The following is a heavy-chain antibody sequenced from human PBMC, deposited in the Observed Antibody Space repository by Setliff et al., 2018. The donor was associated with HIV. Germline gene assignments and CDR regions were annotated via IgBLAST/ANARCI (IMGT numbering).Heavy chain of an antibody. Sequence: ASVKVSCKASGGPFTSAFNWVRQVPGQGLEWMGGIIPIFGTANYAQNFGGRVTITADQSTATSYLQLNSLRFEDTAIYYCASDTPAARFEELEDHYYYFMDVWGKGTTVTVSS. J-gene: IGHJ6*03. V-gene: IGHV1-69*13. CDR1: GGPFTSA. CDR3: ASDTPAARFEELEDHYYYFMDV. D-gene: IGHD3-10*01. CDR2: IIPIFGTA.